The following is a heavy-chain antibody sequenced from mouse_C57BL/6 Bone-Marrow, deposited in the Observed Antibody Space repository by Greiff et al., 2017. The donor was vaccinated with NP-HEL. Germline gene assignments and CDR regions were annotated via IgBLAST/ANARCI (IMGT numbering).Heavy chain of an antibody. CDR1: GFTFSSYA. D-gene: IGHD2-3*01. J-gene: IGHJ3*01. CDR3: ARDGGWLPFRFAY. CDR2: ISDGGSYT. Sequence: EVHLVESGGGLVKPGGSLKLSCAASGFTFSSYAMSWVRQTPEKRLEWVATISDGGSYTYYPDNVKGRFTISRDNAKNNLYLQMSHLKSEDTAMYYCARDGGWLPFRFAYWGQGTLVTVSA. V-gene: IGHV5-4*01.